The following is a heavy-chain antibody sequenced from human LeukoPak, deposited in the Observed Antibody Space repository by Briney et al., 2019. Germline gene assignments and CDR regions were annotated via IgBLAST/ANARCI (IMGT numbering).Heavy chain of an antibody. CDR3: ARHQAGANTFDY. V-gene: IGHV4-4*02. CDR1: GGSVSRNW. J-gene: IGHJ4*02. CDR2: IYHTGTT. Sequence: PSQTLSLTCAVSGGSVSRNWSSWVRQTPGEGLEWIGEIYHTGTTNYNPSLESRVTILVDKSNNQFSLKLNSVTAADTAVYYCARHQAGANTFDYWGQGTLVTVSS. D-gene: IGHD1-26*01.